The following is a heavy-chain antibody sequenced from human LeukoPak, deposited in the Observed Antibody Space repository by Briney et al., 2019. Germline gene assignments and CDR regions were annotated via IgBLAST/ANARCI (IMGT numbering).Heavy chain of an antibody. CDR3: AREAPGPHYYGSGSRWGY. D-gene: IGHD3-10*01. CDR2: ISSSGSTI. J-gene: IGHJ4*02. Sequence: GGSLRLSCAASGFTFSDYYMSWIRQAPGKGLEWVSYISSSGSTIYYADSVKGRFTISRDNAKNSLYLQMNSLRAEDTAVYYCAREAPGPHYYGSGSRWGYWGQGTLVTVSS. V-gene: IGHV3-11*01. CDR1: GFTFSDYY.